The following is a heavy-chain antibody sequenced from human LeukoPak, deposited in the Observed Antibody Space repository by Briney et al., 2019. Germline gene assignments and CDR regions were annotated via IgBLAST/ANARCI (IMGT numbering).Heavy chain of an antibody. CDR3: ARSSADLEAFDY. CDR1: GGSISSGGYS. V-gene: IGHV4-30-2*01. CDR2: IYHSGST. D-gene: IGHD3-3*01. J-gene: IGHJ4*02. Sequence: SETLSLTCAVSGGSISSGGYSWSWIRQPPGTGLEWIGYIYHSGSTYYNPSLKSRVTISVDRSKNQFSLKLSSVTAADTAVYYCARSSADLEAFDYWGQGTLVTVSS.